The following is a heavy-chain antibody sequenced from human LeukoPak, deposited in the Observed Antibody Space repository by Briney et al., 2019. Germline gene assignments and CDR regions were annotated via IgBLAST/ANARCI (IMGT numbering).Heavy chain of an antibody. Sequence: SVKVSCKASGGTFSSYAISWVRQAPGQGLEWMGRIIPILGIANYAQKFQGRVTITADKSTSTAYMELSSLRSEDTAVYYCATVYGSGSYEINWFDPWGQGTLVTVSS. CDR3: ATVYGSGSYEINWFDP. D-gene: IGHD3-10*01. V-gene: IGHV1-69*04. CDR1: GGTFSSYA. J-gene: IGHJ5*02. CDR2: IIPILGIA.